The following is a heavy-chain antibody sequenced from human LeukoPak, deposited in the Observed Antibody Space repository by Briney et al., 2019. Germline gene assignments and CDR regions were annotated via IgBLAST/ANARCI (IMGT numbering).Heavy chain of an antibody. CDR2: IWYDGSNK. D-gene: IGHD6-6*01. CDR3: AREYRSSSGRAFDY. Sequence: GGSLRLSCATSGFTFNRFGMHWVRQAPGKGLEWVAVIWYDGSNKDYADSVKGRFTISRENAKNSLYLQMNSLRAGDTAVYYCAREYRSSSGRAFDYWGQGTLVTVSS. J-gene: IGHJ4*02. V-gene: IGHV3-33*01. CDR1: GFTFNRFG.